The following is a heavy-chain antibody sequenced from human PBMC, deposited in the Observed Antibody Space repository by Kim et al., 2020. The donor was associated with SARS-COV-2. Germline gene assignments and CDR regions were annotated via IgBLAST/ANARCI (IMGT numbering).Heavy chain of an antibody. D-gene: IGHD3-10*01. CDR1: GFTFSSYA. V-gene: IGHV3-30-3*01. CDR3: ARDGITMVRGVTYNWFDP. CDR2: ISYDGSNK. Sequence: GGSLRLSCAASGFTFSSYAMHWVRQAPGKGLEWVAVISYDGSNKYYADSVKGRFTISRDNSKNTLYLQMNSLRAEDTAVYYCARDGITMVRGVTYNWFDPWGQGTLVTVSS. J-gene: IGHJ5*02.